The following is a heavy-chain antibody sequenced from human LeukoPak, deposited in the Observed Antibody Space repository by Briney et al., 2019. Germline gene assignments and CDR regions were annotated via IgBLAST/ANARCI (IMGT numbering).Heavy chain of an antibody. CDR3: ARGRGVISYFDY. J-gene: IGHJ4*02. V-gene: IGHV3-48*03. Sequence: PGGSLRLSCAASGFTFSSYEMNWVRQAPGKGLEWVSYISSSGSTIYYADSVKGRFTISRDNAKNSLYLQMNSLRAEDTAVYYCARGRGVISYFDYWGQGTLVTVSS. CDR1: GFTFSSYE. D-gene: IGHD3-10*01. CDR2: ISSSGSTI.